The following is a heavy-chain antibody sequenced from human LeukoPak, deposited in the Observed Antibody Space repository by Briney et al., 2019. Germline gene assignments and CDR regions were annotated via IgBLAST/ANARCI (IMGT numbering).Heavy chain of an antibody. CDR2: ISSNGGST. V-gene: IGHV3-64D*06. D-gene: IGHD3-10*01. CDR3: VKDSSSGSYFDY. Sequence: GGSVRLSCSASGFTFSRYAMHWVSQAPEKGLEYVSAISSNGGSTYYADSVKGRFTISRDNSRNTLHLQISSLRVEDTAVYYCVKDSSSGSYFDYWGQGTLVTVSS. J-gene: IGHJ4*02. CDR1: GFTFSRYA.